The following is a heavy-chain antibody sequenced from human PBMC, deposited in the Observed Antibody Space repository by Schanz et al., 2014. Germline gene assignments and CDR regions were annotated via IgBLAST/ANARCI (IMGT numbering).Heavy chain of an antibody. Sequence: EVQLVEYGGGLVQPGGSLRLSCVGSGFSFNGFSMNWVRRTPGRGLEWVSYIPSTASFRYYADSVKGRFTISRDNSKNTLSLQMNSLRAEDTAVYYCAKELRPGTERPRGNFDYWGQGTLVTVSS. D-gene: IGHD1-7*01. V-gene: IGHV3-48*01. CDR1: GFSFNGFS. CDR2: IPSTASFR. CDR3: AKELRPGTERPRGNFDY. J-gene: IGHJ4*02.